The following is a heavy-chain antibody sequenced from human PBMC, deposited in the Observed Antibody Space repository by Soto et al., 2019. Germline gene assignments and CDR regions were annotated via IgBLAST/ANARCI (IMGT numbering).Heavy chain of an antibody. CDR3: ARRIAAAGYDY. CDR1: GGSISSYY. D-gene: IGHD6-13*01. CDR2: IYYSGST. Sequence: SETLSLTCTVSGGSISSYYWSWIRQPPGKGLEWIGYIYYSGSTNYNPSLKSRVTISVDTSKNQFSLKLSSVTAADTAVYYCARRIAAAGYDYWGQGTLVTVSS. V-gene: IGHV4-59*08. J-gene: IGHJ4*02.